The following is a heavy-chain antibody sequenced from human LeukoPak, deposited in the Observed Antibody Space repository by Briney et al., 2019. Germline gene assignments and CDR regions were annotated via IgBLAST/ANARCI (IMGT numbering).Heavy chain of an antibody. D-gene: IGHD6-6*01. J-gene: IGHJ4*02. CDR1: GYTFTSYG. CDR2: INPNSGGI. V-gene: IGHV1-2*02. Sequence: ASVKVSCKASGYTFTSYGISWVRQAPGQGLEWMGWINPNSGGINYAQKFQGRVTMTRDTSISTAFMELSRLRSDDTAVYYCARDHQGQLGGTFIDYWGQGTLVTASS. CDR3: ARDHQGQLGGTFIDY.